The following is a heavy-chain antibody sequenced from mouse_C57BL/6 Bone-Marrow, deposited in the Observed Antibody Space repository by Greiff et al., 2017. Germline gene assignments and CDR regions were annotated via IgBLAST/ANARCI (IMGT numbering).Heavy chain of an antibody. CDR3: TTCLYYDYERFAY. CDR2: LDPENGDT. CDR1: GFNIKDAY. J-gene: IGHJ3*01. D-gene: IGHD2-4*01. V-gene: IGHV14-4*01. Sequence: VQLQQSGAELVRPGASVKLSCTASGFNIKDAYMHWVKQRPEQGLEWIGWLDPENGDTEYASKFQGKATITADTSSNTAYLQLSSLTSEDTAVYYCTTCLYYDYERFAYWGQGTLVTVSA.